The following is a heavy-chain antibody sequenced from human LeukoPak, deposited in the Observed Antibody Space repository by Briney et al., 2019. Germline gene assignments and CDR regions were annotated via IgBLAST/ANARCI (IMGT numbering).Heavy chain of an antibody. CDR1: GFTFSSYG. D-gene: IGHD3-10*01. J-gene: IGHJ6*03. V-gene: IGHV3-23*01. Sequence: LPGGSLRLSCAASGFTFSSYGMSWVRQAPGKGLEWVSAISGSGGSTYYADSVKGRFTISRDNSKNTLYLQMNSLRAEDTAVYYCVRWYGSSGLENYYYYMDVWGKGTTVTISS. CDR2: ISGSGGST. CDR3: VRWYGSSGLENYYYYMDV.